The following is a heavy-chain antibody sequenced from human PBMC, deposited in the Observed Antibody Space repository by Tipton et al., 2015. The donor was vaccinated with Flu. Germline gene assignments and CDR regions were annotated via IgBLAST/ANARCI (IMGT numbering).Heavy chain of an antibody. CDR1: NGSFSGLY. CDR2: INQSGFT. CDR3: ARGRGSAAIGYYYGMDV. Sequence: LRLSCSVHNGSFSGLYWNWIRQSPGKGLEWIGEINQSGFTNYNPSLKSRVTISIDTSKNQFSLSLTSVTAADTAVYYCARGRGSAAIGYYYGMDVWGQGTTVTVSS. D-gene: IGHD2-2*02. V-gene: IGHV4-34*01. J-gene: IGHJ6*02.